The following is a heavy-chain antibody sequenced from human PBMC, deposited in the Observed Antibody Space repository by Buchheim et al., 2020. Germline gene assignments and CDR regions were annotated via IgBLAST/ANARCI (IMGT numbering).Heavy chain of an antibody. CDR1: GFTFSSYA. V-gene: IGHV3-23*04. CDR3: AKVYSSTSFTYFDY. D-gene: IGHD2-2*01. CDR2: ISGSCVST. Sequence: EVQLVESGGGLVQPGGSLRLSCAASGFTFSSYAMSWVRQAPGMGLEWVSSISGSCVSTYFADSVKCRFTMSRDNSKNTLYLPMNSLRAEDTAVYYCAKVYSSTSFTYFDYWGQGTL. J-gene: IGHJ4*02.